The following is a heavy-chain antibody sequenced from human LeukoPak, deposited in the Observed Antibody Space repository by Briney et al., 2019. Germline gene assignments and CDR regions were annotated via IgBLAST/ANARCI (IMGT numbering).Heavy chain of an antibody. CDR1: GFTFSDYD. V-gene: IGHV3-30*02. Sequence: GGSLRLSCAASGFTFSDYDMRWVRQAPGKGLEWVAFIRKDGSNKYYADSVKGRFTVSRDNSQNTQYLQMNSLRAEDTAVYYCAKDRKNGYSLDYWGQGTLVTVSS. J-gene: IGHJ4*02. CDR2: IRKDGSNK. D-gene: IGHD5-24*01. CDR3: AKDRKNGYSLDY.